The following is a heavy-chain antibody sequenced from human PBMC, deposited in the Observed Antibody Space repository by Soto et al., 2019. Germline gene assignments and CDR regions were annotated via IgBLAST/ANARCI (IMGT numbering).Heavy chain of an antibody. CDR3: ARVYSSSSVMFDP. V-gene: IGHV3-74*01. J-gene: IGHJ5*02. CDR2: INSDGSST. D-gene: IGHD6-6*01. CDR1: GFTFSSYG. Sequence: PGGSLRLSCAASGFTFSSYGMHWVRQAPGKGLVWVSRINSDGSSTSYADSVKGRFTISRDNAKNTLYLQMNSLRAEDTAVYYCARVYSSSSVMFDPWGQGTLVTISS.